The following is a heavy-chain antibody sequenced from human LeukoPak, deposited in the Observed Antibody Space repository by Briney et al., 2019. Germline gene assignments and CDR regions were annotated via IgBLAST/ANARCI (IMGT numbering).Heavy chain of an antibody. CDR1: GGSFSGYY. J-gene: IGHJ3*02. CDR3: ATFIAAATTGGDAFDI. V-gene: IGHV4-34*01. Sequence: SETLSLTCAVYGGSFSGYYWSWIRQPPGKGLEWIGEINHSGSTNYNPSLKSRVTISVDTSKNQFSLKLSSVTAADTAVYYCATFIAAATTGGDAFDIWGQGTMVTVSS. D-gene: IGHD6-13*01. CDR2: INHSGST.